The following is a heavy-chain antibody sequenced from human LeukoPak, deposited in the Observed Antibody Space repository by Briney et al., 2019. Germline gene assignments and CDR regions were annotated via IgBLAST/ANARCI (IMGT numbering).Heavy chain of an antibody. Sequence: GSLRLSCAASGFNVSSNYMSWVRQAPGKGLEWVSVIYSGGSTYYADSVKGRFTISRDNSKNTLYLQMNSLRAEDTAVYYCARGREWELLLGYWGQGTLVTVSS. V-gene: IGHV3-66*01. J-gene: IGHJ4*02. D-gene: IGHD1-26*01. CDR2: IYSGGST. CDR3: ARGREWELLLGY. CDR1: GFNVSSNY.